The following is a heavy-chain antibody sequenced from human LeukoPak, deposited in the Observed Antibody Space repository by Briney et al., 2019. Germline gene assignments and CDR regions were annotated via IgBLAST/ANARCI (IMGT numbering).Heavy chain of an antibody. D-gene: IGHD2-2*01. CDR1: GGSISSYY. Sequence: SETLSLTCTVSGGSISSYYWSWIRQPPGEGLEWIGSIYDSGSTNYSPSLKSRVTISVDTSKNQFSLRVSSVTAADTAVYYCATVDRYCSSTSCYDWGQGTLVTVSS. CDR3: ATVDRYCSSTSCYD. J-gene: IGHJ4*02. CDR2: IYDSGST. V-gene: IGHV4-59*01.